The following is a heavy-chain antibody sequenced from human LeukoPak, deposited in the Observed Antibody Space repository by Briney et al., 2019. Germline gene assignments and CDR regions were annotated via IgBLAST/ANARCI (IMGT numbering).Heavy chain of an antibody. CDR1: GGTFSSYA. CDR2: IIPTFGTA. CDR3: ARAALLWFGEFSYYYYYMDV. D-gene: IGHD3-10*01. V-gene: IGHV1-69*13. Sequence: SVKVSCKASGGTFSSYAISWVRQAPGQGLEWMGGIIPTFGTANYAQKFQGRVTITADESTSTAYMELSSLRSEDTAVYYCARAALLWFGEFSYYYYYMDVWGKGTTVTVSS. J-gene: IGHJ6*03.